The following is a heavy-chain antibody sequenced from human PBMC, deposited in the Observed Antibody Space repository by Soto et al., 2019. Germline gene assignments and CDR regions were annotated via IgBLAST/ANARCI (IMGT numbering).Heavy chain of an antibody. Sequence: GASVKVSCKASGGTFSSYTISWVRQAPGQGLEWMGRIIPILGIANYAQKFQGRVTITADKSTSTAYMELSSLRSEDTAVYYCASLYYYDSSGYYLRWFDPWGQGTLVTVS. CDR2: IIPILGIA. CDR3: ASLYYYDSSGYYLRWFDP. CDR1: GGTFSSYT. D-gene: IGHD3-22*01. V-gene: IGHV1-69*02. J-gene: IGHJ5*02.